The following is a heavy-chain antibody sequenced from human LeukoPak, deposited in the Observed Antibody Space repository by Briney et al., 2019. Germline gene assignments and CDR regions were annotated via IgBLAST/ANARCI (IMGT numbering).Heavy chain of an antibody. CDR3: AREPLHFMDIVATNLYYYYGMDV. J-gene: IGHJ6*02. D-gene: IGHD5-12*01. CDR2: INPNSGGT. CDR1: GYTFTGYY. Sequence: ASVKVSCKASGYTFTGYYMHWVRQAPGQGLEWMGWINPNSGGTNYAQKFQGRVTMTRDTSISTAYMELSRLRSDDTAVYYCAREPLHFMDIVATNLYYYYGMDVWGQGTTVTVSS. V-gene: IGHV1-2*02.